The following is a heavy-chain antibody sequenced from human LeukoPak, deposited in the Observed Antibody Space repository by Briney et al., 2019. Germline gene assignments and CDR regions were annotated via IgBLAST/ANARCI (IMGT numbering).Heavy chain of an antibody. CDR3: ARVGAYCTSSSCFDY. Sequence: ASVTVSCQASRYTFTSYGISWVRQAPGQGLEWMGWISAYNGNADYAQKFQGRVTMTTDTSTSTAYMELRSLRPDDTAVYFCARVGAYCTSSSCFDYWGQGNLVTVSS. J-gene: IGHJ4*02. CDR2: ISAYNGNA. D-gene: IGHD2-2*01. V-gene: IGHV1-18*01. CDR1: RYTFTSYG.